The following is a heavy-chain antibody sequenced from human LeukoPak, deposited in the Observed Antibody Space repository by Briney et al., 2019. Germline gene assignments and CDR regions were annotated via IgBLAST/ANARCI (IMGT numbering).Heavy chain of an antibody. CDR1: GFTFSSYS. Sequence: GGSLRLSCAASGFTFSSYSMSWVRQAPGKGLEWVSSISSSSSYIYYADSVKGRFTIFRDNAKNSLYLQMNSLRAEDTAVYYCARDSTGGSPAFDYWGRGTLVTVSS. V-gene: IGHV3-21*01. CDR3: ARDSTGGSPAFDY. J-gene: IGHJ4*02. CDR2: ISSSSSYI. D-gene: IGHD3-16*01.